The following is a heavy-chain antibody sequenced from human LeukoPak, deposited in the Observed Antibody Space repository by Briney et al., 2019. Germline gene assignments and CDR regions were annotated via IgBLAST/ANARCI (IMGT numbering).Heavy chain of an antibody. J-gene: IGHJ4*02. CDR3: ARDSANGEDYDKGDY. Sequence: GGSLRLSCAASGFTFSDHYMDWVRQAPGKGLEWVGRTRNKANSYTTEYAASVKGRFTISRDDSKNSLYLQMNSLKTEDTAVYYCARDSANGEDYDKGDYWGQGTLVTVSS. CDR1: GFTFSDHY. D-gene: IGHD3-16*01. V-gene: IGHV3-72*01. CDR2: TRNKANSYTT.